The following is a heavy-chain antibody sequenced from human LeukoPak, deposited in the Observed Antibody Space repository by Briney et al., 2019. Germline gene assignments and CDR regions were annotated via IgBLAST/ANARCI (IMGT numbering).Heavy chain of an antibody. D-gene: IGHD1-1*01. J-gene: IGHJ6*02. CDR3: ARGNKNDVKCLDV. CDR2: ISSSGNTI. CDR1: EFTFSDYY. Sequence: GGSLRLSCAASEFTFSDYYMNWIRQAPGKGLEWVSYISSSGNTIYYADSVKGRFTISRDNAKNSLYLQMNSLRAEDTAVYYCARGNKNDVKCLDVWGQGTTVTVSS. V-gene: IGHV3-11*01.